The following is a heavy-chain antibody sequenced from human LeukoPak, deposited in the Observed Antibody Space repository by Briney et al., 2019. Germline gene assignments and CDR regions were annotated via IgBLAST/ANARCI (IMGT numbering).Heavy chain of an antibody. CDR3: ARGWFGEFSLVYYYYGLDV. J-gene: IGHJ6*02. Sequence: SETLSLTCNVAGVSISKYYWNWIRQPAGKGLEWIGRIYSSGVTNYNPSLKSRVTMSVDSSKNTVSLEVNSVTVADTAVYFCARGWFGEFSLVYYYYGLDVWGQGKTVTVSS. CDR1: GVSISKYY. D-gene: IGHD3-10*01. CDR2: IYSSGVT. V-gene: IGHV4-4*07.